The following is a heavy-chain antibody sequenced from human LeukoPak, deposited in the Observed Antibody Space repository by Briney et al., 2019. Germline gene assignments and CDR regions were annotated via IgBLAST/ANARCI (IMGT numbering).Heavy chain of an antibody. J-gene: IGHJ4*02. CDR1: GFTFSNYG. CDR3: AKDPGLTTVIMCYFAY. Sequence: GGSLRLSCVASGFTFSNYGMHWVRQAPGKGLEWVAVISYDGSNKYYADSVEGRFTISRDNFKNTLYLQMNSLRAEDTAVYYCAKDPGLTTVIMCYFAYWGQGTLVTVSS. V-gene: IGHV3-30*18. D-gene: IGHD4-11*01. CDR2: ISYDGSNK.